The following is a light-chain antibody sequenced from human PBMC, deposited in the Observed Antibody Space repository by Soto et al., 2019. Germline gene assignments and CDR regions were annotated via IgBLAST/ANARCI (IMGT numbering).Light chain of an antibody. V-gene: IGKV3-11*01. J-gene: IGKJ1*01. CDR1: QSVSSY. CDR2: GAS. CDR3: QQRSNWPPT. Sequence: EIVLTQSPATLSLSPGERATLSCRASQSVSSYLAWYQQKPGQAPRLLIYGASNRATGIPARFSGSGSGTGFTLTISSLEPEDFAVYYCQQRSNWPPTFGQGTKV.